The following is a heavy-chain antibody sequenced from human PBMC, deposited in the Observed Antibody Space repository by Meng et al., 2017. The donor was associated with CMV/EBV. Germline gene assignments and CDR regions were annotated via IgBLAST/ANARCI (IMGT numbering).Heavy chain of an antibody. Sequence: GGSLRLSCAVSGFTFRSYWMHWVRQAPGKGLVWVSRIESDGRITTYADSVKGRFIISRDNAKNTLYLQMNSLRAEDTAVYYCARERVRNFVVAPGASRTAAPAGMDVWGQGTMVTVSS. CDR3: ARERVRNFVVAPGASRTAAPAGMDV. D-gene: IGHD2-2*01. CDR2: IESDGRIT. CDR1: GFTFRSYW. J-gene: IGHJ6*02. V-gene: IGHV3-74*03.